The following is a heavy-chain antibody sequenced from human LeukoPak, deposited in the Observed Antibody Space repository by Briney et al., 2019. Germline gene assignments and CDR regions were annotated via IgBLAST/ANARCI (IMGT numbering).Heavy chain of an antibody. CDR3: ARPPLRLRLGELSSFDY. V-gene: IGHV4-30-4*01. CDR1: GGSISSGDYY. D-gene: IGHD3-16*02. CDR2: IYYSGST. Sequence: PSQTLSLTCTVSGGSISSGDYYWSWMRPPPGKGLESIGYIYYSGSTYFNPSLKSRVTSSVDTSKNQFSLKLSSVTAADTAVYYCARPPLRLRLGELSSFDYWGQGTLVTVS. J-gene: IGHJ4*02.